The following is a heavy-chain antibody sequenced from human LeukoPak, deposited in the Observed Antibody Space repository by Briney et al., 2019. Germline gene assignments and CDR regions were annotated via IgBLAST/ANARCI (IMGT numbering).Heavy chain of an antibody. CDR3: AKRPSDYGDYVSYFDY. J-gene: IGHJ4*02. CDR1: GFSFISYG. Sequence: GGSLRLSCAASGFSFISYGMHWVRQAPGKGLEWVGVISDDGGSKDYADSVKGRFTISRDNSKDTLYLQMNSLRDEDTAVYYCAKRPSDYGDYVSYFDYWGQGTLVTVSS. D-gene: IGHD4-17*01. CDR2: ISDDGGSK. V-gene: IGHV3-30*18.